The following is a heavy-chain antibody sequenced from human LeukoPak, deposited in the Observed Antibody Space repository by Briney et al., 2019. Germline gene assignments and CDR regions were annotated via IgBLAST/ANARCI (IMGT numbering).Heavy chain of an antibody. J-gene: IGHJ4*02. D-gene: IGHD6-19*01. Sequence: PSETLSLTCSVSGDSISSHYWTWIRQPPGKGLEWIGYIHYSGTTNYNPSLKSRITTSLDTSKNQFSLKLNSVTAADTAVYYCARGGWSLDYWGQGTLVTVS. CDR3: ARGGWSLDY. V-gene: IGHV4-59*11. CDR2: IHYSGTT. CDR1: GDSISSHY.